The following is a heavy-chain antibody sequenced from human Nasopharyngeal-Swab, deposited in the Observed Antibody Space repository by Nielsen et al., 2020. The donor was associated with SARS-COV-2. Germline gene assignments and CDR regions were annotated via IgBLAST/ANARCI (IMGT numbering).Heavy chain of an antibody. V-gene: IGHV3-23*01. J-gene: IGHJ4*02. CDR2: VSGSGGTT. CDR3: AKDRYCSGGACYFSGFDY. D-gene: IGHD2-15*01. Sequence: WIRQPPGMGLEWVSGVSGSGGTTKYADSVKGRFTISRDNSKNKLYLQMHSLRVEDTAVYYCAKDRYCSGGACYFSGFDYWGLGTLVTVSS.